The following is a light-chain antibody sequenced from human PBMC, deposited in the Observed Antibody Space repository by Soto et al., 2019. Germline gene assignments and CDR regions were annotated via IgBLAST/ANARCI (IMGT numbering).Light chain of an antibody. V-gene: IGKV3-20*01. CDR2: GAS. CDR3: QQYGSSPMYT. J-gene: IGKJ2*01. CDR1: QSVSSAY. Sequence: VLTQSPGTLSLSPGERATLSCRASQSVSSAYLAWYQQKPGQAPRLLISGASSRATGIPDRFSGSGSGTDFTLTISRLEPEDFAVYYCQQYGSSPMYTFGQGTKLEIK.